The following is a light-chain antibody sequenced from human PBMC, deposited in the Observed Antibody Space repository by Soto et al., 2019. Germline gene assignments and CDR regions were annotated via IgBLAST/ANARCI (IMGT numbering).Light chain of an antibody. J-gene: IGKJ1*01. CDR3: QHYHSYSEA. CDR1: QTISSW. Sequence: DIQMTHAPSTLSGSVGDRVTITCRASQTISSWLAWYQQKPGKAPKLLIYKASTLKSGVPSRFSGSGSGTEFTLTISSMQPDDFANYYCQHYHSYSEAFGQGTQVDIK. V-gene: IGKV1-5*03. CDR2: KAS.